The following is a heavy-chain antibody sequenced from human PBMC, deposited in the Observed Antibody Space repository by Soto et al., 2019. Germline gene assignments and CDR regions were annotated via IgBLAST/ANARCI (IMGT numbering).Heavy chain of an antibody. Sequence: PGKGLEWIGSIYYSGSTYYNQSLKSRVTIYVDTSKNQFSLKLSSVTAAETAVYYCFMIDGEYEDYDSVMDVSVQRNTVSVSS. CDR2: IYYSGST. V-gene: IGHV4-39*01. J-gene: IGHJ6*02. D-gene: IGHD3-16*01. CDR3: FMIDGEYEDYDSVMDV.